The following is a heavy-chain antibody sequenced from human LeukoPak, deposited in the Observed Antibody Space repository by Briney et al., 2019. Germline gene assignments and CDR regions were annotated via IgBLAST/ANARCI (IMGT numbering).Heavy chain of an antibody. V-gene: IGHV4-61*01. CDR2: IYYSGST. CDR1: GGSVSSGSYY. Sequence: SETLSLTCTVAGGSVSSGSYYWSWIRQPPGKGLECIGYIYYSGSTNYNPSLKSRVTISVDTSKNQFSLKLSSVTAADTAVYYCAREPRPLYSSGWFIDYWGQGTLVTVSS. J-gene: IGHJ4*02. CDR3: AREPRPLYSSGWFIDY. D-gene: IGHD6-19*01.